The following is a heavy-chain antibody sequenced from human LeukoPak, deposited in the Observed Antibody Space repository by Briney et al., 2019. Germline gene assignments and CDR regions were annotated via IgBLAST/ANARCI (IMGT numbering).Heavy chain of an antibody. D-gene: IGHD6-19*01. V-gene: IGHV4-59*08. Sequence: PSETLSLTCTVSGGSIGSNYWTWIRQPPGKGLEYIGYIYYTGGTNYNPSLTSRVTISVDTSKNQFSLKLSSVTAADTAVYFCAKYGNSGWVIDNWGQGTLVTVSS. CDR2: IYYTGGT. CDR1: GGSIGSNY. J-gene: IGHJ4*02. CDR3: AKYGNSGWVIDN.